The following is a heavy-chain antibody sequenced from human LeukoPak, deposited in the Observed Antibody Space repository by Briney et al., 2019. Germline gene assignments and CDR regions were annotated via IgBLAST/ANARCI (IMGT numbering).Heavy chain of an antibody. J-gene: IGHJ3*02. CDR2: VNPNSGNT. CDR3: ARGVDAFDT. V-gene: IGHV1-8*01. CDR1: GYTFTSYD. Sequence: ASVKVSCKASGYTFTSYDINWVRQATGQGLEWMGWVNPNSGNTGYAQKFQGRVTMTRNTSISTAYMELSSLRAEDTALYHCARGVDAFDTWGQGTMVTVSS.